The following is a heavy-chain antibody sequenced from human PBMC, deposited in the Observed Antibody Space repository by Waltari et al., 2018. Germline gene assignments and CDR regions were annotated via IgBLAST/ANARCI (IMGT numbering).Heavy chain of an antibody. D-gene: IGHD4-4*01. V-gene: IGHV4-61*02. Sequence: QVQLQESGPGLVKPSQTLSLTCTVSGGSISSGSYYWNWIRQPAGKGLEWIGRIYTSGSTNYNPSLKSRVTISVDTSKNQFSLKLSSVTAADTAVYYCASGTTPYYYGMDVWGQGTTVTVSS. CDR1: GGSISSGSYY. CDR2: IYTSGST. CDR3: ASGTTPYYYGMDV. J-gene: IGHJ6*02.